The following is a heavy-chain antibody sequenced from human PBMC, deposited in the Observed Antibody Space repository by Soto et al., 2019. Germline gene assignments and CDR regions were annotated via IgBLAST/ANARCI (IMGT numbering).Heavy chain of an antibody. CDR3: ARDDGGYLSGIDY. V-gene: IGHV3-33*01. Sequence: PGGSLRLSCAASGFTFSSYGMHWVRQAPGKGLEWVAVIWYDGSNKYYADSVKGRFTISRDNSKNTLYLQMNSLRAEDTAVYYCARDDGGYLSGIDYWGQGTLVPVSS. CDR2: IWYDGSNK. D-gene: IGHD4-17*01. J-gene: IGHJ4*02. CDR1: GFTFSSYG.